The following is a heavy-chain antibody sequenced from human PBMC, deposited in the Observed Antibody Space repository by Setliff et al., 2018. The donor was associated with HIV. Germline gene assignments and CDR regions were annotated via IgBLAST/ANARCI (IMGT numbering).Heavy chain of an antibody. Sequence: SETLSLTCTVSGGSIGSGYHYWTWIRQPAGKGLEWLGHIFTTGGTNYSPSLKSRVTISLDTSKNQFSLKLKSVTAADTAVYHCAREYSGGKGTTVTVSS. CDR2: IFTTGGT. J-gene: IGHJ6*04. V-gene: IGHV4-61*09. CDR3: AREYS. D-gene: IGHD5-12*01. CDR1: GGSIGSGYHY.